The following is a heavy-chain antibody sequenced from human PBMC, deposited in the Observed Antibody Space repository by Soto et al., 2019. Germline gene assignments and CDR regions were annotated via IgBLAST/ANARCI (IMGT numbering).Heavy chain of an antibody. CDR1: GFTFSDSA. Sequence: EVQLVESGGGLVQPGGSLKLSCEASGFTFSDSAMHWVRQASGKGLEWVGGIRSKPNNYATAYAASVKGRFTISRDDSKNTAYLQMNSLKTEDTAVYYCTRHVADFWGQGTLVTVSS. J-gene: IGHJ4*02. CDR2: IRSKPNNYAT. V-gene: IGHV3-73*01. CDR3: TRHVADF.